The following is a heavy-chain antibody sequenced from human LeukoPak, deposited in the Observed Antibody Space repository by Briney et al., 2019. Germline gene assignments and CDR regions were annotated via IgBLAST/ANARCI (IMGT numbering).Heavy chain of an antibody. CDR2: INTDGSST. CDR3: ARDYLCAFDI. J-gene: IGHJ3*02. D-gene: IGHD5-12*01. V-gene: IGHV3-74*01. Sequence: GGSLRLSCAASGFTFSSYGMHWVRQGPGKGLVWVSRINTDGSSTSNADSVKGRFTISRDNAKNTLFLQMNSLRAEDTAVYYCARDYLCAFDIWGQGTMVTVSS. CDR1: GFTFSSYG.